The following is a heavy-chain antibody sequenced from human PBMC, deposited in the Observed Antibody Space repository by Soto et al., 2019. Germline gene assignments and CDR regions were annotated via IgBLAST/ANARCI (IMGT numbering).Heavy chain of an antibody. D-gene: IGHD2-15*01. Sequence: SETLSLTCTVSGGSISSYYWSWIRQPPGKGLEWIGYIYYSGSTNYNPSLKSRVTISVDTSKNQFSLKLSSVTAADTAVYYCARDVGYCSGGSCPFDPWGQGTLVPVSS. J-gene: IGHJ5*02. CDR1: GGSISSYY. CDR3: ARDVGYCSGGSCPFDP. CDR2: IYYSGST. V-gene: IGHV4-59*01.